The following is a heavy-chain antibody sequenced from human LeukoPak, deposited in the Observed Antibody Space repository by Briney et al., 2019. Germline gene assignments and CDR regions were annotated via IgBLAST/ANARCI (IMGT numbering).Heavy chain of an antibody. CDR1: GYTFTSYG. V-gene: IGHV1-46*01. D-gene: IGHD3-22*01. CDR2: INPSGGST. CDR3: ARVQYYYDSSGSFDY. Sequence: ASVKVSCKASGYTFTSYGISWVRQAPGQGLEWMGIINPSGGSTSYAQKFQGRVTMTRDTSTSTVYMELSSLRSEDTAVYYCARVQYYYDSSGSFDYWGQGTLVTVSS. J-gene: IGHJ4*02.